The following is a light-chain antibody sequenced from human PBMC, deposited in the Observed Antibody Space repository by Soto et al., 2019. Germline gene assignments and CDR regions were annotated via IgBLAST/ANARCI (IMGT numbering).Light chain of an antibody. CDR1: ESIDNW. Sequence: DIQMTQSPSTLSASVGDTVTITCRASESIDNWLAWYQQKPGKAPKLLIFAASTLIRGVPSRFSGRGSGTEFTLTISSLQPDDFATYYCQQYDSYSYTFGQGTKLEIK. CDR3: QQYDSYSYT. J-gene: IGKJ2*01. V-gene: IGKV1-5*01. CDR2: AAS.